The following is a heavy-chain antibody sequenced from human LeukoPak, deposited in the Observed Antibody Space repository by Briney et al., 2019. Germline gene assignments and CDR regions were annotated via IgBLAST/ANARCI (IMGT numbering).Heavy chain of an antibody. CDR3: ARAVPLRGAALSDY. D-gene: IGHD3-10*01. V-gene: IGHV3-53*01. CDR1: GFTVSSNY. CDR2: IYSDGST. Sequence: GGSLRLSCAASGFTVSSNYMSWVRQPPGKGLEWVSVIYSDGSTYYADSVKGRFTISRDNSKNTLYLQMNSLRAEDTAVYYCARAVPLRGAALSDYWGQGTLVTVSS. J-gene: IGHJ4*02.